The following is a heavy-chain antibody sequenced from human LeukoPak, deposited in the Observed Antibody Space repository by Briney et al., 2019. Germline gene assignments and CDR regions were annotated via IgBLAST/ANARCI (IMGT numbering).Heavy chain of an antibody. Sequence: SETLSLTCTVSGGSISSSSYYWGWIRQPPGKGLEWIGSIYYSGSTYYNPSLKSRVTISVDTSKNQFSLKLSSVTAADTAVYYCARIYDSGGHPRWGQGTLVTVSS. J-gene: IGHJ4*02. D-gene: IGHD3-22*01. V-gene: IGHV4-39*01. CDR3: ARIYDSGGHPR. CDR2: IYYSGST. CDR1: GGSISSSSYY.